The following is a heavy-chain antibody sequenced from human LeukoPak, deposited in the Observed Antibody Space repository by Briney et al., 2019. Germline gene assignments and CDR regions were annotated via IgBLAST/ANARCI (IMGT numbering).Heavy chain of an antibody. J-gene: IGHJ3*02. CDR1: GFTFSSHY. D-gene: IGHD3/OR15-3a*01. V-gene: IGHV3-74*01. CDR2: INSDGSST. Sequence: GGSLRLSCAASGFTFSSHYMHWVRQAPGKGLVWVSRINSDGSSTNYADSVKGRFTISRDNAKNTLFLQMNSLRAEDTAVYYCTRDWTARSLAFDIWGQGTM. CDR3: TRDWTARSLAFDI.